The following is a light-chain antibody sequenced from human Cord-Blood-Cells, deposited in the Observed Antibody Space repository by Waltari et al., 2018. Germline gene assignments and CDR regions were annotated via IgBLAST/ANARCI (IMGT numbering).Light chain of an antibody. CDR3: SSYTSSSTLV. CDR1: SSDVGGYNY. Sequence: QSALTQPASVSGSPGQSITISCTGTSSDVGGYNYVSWYQQQPGKAPKLMIYDVSNRPSVVSNRFSGSKSGNTASLTISVLQAEDEADYYCSSYTSSSTLVFGGGTKLTVL. CDR2: DVS. V-gene: IGLV2-14*01. J-gene: IGLJ2*01.